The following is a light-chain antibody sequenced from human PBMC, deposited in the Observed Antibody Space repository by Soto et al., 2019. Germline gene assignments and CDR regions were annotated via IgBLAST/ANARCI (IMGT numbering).Light chain of an antibody. V-gene: IGKV2-30*02. Sequence: DVVMTQSPLSLPVTLGQPASISSRSNQSLVHSDGIAYFSWFQQRPGRSPRRLIYKVSNRDSGVPARISGSGSGTDFALKISRVEAEDVGVYYCMRGTHWPITFGQGTRLEIK. CDR1: QSLVHSDGIAY. CDR3: MRGTHWPIT. CDR2: KVS. J-gene: IGKJ5*01.